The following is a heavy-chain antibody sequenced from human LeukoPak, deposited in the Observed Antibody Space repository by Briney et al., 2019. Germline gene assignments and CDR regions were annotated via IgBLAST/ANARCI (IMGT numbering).Heavy chain of an antibody. CDR3: ARGMPVGGTKIGFDY. D-gene: IGHD6-19*01. V-gene: IGHV1-2*02. J-gene: IGHJ4*02. Sequence: ASVKVSCKASRYTFTAYFMQWVRQAPGQGLEWMGWINPNSGVTNSAQKFQGRVTMTRDTSIRTVYMEVSTMRSDDTAVYYCARGMPVGGTKIGFDYWGQGTLVTVSS. CDR2: INPNSGVT. CDR1: RYTFTAYF.